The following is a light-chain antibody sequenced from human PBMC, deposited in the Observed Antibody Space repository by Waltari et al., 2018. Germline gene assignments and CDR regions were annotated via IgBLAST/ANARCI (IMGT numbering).Light chain of an antibody. CDR3: QQFDNLPLT. V-gene: IGKV1-33*01. CDR2: DAT. CDR1: QDISNY. Sequence: DIQMTQSPSSLSASVGDRVTITCQATQDISNYLNWYQQKPGQAPKLLIYDATSLQTGVPSRFSGSGSVTDFTFTISSLQPEDIATYYCQQFDNLPLTFGGGTKVEIK. J-gene: IGKJ4*01.